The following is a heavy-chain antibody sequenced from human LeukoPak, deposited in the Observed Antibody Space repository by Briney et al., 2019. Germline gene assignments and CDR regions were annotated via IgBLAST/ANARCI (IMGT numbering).Heavy chain of an antibody. CDR3: ARGPYDILTGYYTRTDY. J-gene: IGHJ4*02. CDR2: ISAYNGNT. V-gene: IGHV1-18*01. Sequence: WASVKVSCKASGYTFTSYGISWVRQAPGQGLEWMGWISAYNGNTNYAQKLQGRVTMTTDTSTSTAYMELRSLRSDDTAVYYCARGPYDILTGYYTRTDYWGQGTLVTVSS. CDR1: GYTFTSYG. D-gene: IGHD3-9*01.